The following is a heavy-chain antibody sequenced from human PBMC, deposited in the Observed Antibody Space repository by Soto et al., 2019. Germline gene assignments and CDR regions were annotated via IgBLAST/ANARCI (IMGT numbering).Heavy chain of an antibody. CDR2: INAGNGNT. D-gene: IGHD3-3*01. CDR1: GYTFTSYA. J-gene: IGHJ6*02. Sequence: GASVKVSCKASGYTFTSYARHWVRQAPGQRLEWMGWINAGNGNTKYSQKLQGRVTITRDTSTSTAYMELRSLRSDDTAVYYCARICSANCFGYYYGMDVWGQGTTVTVSS. V-gene: IGHV1-3*01. CDR3: ARICSANCFGYYYGMDV.